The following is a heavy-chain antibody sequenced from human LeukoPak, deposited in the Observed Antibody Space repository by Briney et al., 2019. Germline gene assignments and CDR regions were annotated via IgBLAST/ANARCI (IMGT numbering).Heavy chain of an antibody. V-gene: IGHV3-30*03. D-gene: IGHD3-22*01. CDR2: ISYDGSNK. CDR3: AAANYDSSGRVNWFDP. CDR1: GFTFSSYG. J-gene: IGHJ5*02. Sequence: GGSLRLSCAASGFTFSSYGMHWVRQAPGKGLEWVAVISYDGSNKYYADSVKGRFTISRDNSKNTLYLQMNSLRAEDTAVYYCAAANYDSSGRVNWFDPWGQGTLVTVSS.